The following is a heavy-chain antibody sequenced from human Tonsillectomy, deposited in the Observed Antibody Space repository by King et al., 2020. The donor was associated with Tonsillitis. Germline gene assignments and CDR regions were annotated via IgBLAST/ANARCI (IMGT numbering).Heavy chain of an antibody. CDR2: VSYDGSNQ. D-gene: IGHD6-19*01. Sequence: VQLVESGGGVVQPGRSLRLSCAASGFTLGTFAMHWVRQAPGKGLEWVAVVSYDGSNQYYADSVKGRFTGSRDNAKNTLYLQMNSLRPEDAAVYYCARHRGPRLVEGYFVYWGQGTLVTVSS. CDR3: ARHRGPRLVEGYFVY. CDR1: GFTLGTFA. V-gene: IGHV3-30*01. J-gene: IGHJ4*02.